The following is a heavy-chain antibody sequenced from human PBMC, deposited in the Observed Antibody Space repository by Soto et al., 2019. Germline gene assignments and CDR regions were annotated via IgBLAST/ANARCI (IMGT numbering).Heavy chain of an antibody. V-gene: IGHV1-8*01. Sequence: QVQLVQSGAEVDKPGASVKVSCKASGYTFTSYDITWVRQATGQGPEWMGWMSPNNGDTGYAQKFQGRVTMTRDTSITTAYMELSSRSPEDTAVYYCARGVDRGVDVWGQGTTVTVSS. CDR3: ARGVDRGVDV. J-gene: IGHJ6*02. D-gene: IGHD3-3*01. CDR2: MSPNNGDT. CDR1: GYTFTSYD.